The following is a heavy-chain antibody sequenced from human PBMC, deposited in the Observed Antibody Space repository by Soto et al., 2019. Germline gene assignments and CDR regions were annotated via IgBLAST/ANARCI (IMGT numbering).Heavy chain of an antibody. J-gene: IGHJ5*02. CDR1: RYIFTAYF. D-gene: IGHD1-1*01. Sequence: QVQLVQSGAKVTKPGASVKVSCKAPRYIFTAYFMHWVRQAPGQGLEWMGWINPNNGATHYGLSFQGRVTMTRETYISSAYMELSSLRSYDTAVYYCASHDPGARFDPWGQGPLVIVSS. V-gene: IGHV1-2*02. CDR2: INPNNGAT. CDR3: ASHDPGARFDP.